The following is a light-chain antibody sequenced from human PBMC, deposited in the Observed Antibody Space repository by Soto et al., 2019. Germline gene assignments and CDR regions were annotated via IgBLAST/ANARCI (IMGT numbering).Light chain of an antibody. CDR3: SSYTSSNTYV. J-gene: IGLJ1*01. CDR2: DVS. V-gene: IGLV2-18*02. Sequence: QSVLTQSPSVSGSPGHSVAISCTGTSSDVGSYNRVSWYQQPPGSAPKLMIYDVSNRPSGVPDRFSGSKSGNAASLTISGLQAEDEADYYCSSYTSSNTYVFGTGTKVTVL. CDR1: SSDVGSYNR.